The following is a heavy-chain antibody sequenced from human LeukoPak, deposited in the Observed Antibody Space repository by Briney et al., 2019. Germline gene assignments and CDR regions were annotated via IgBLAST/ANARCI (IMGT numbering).Heavy chain of an antibody. CDR3: AKVTYYYDSGGYFDY. D-gene: IGHD3-22*01. J-gene: IGHJ4*02. V-gene: IGHV1-18*01. Sequence: GASVKVSCKASGYTFTSYGISWVRQAPGQGLEWMGLISAYNGNTNYAQKLQGRVTITTDTSTSTAYMELRSLRSDDTAVYYCAKVTYYYDSGGYFDYWGQGTLVTVSS. CDR2: ISAYNGNT. CDR1: GYTFTSYG.